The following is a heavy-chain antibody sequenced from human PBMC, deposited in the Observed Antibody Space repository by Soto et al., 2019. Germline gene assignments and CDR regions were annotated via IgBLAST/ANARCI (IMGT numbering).Heavy chain of an antibody. CDR1: GFIVSSYS. CDR3: ARDVAVREEY. V-gene: IGHV3-48*01. J-gene: IGHJ4*02. Sequence: DVQLVETGGGLIQPGGSLRLSCAASGFIVSSYSMNWVRQAPGKGLEWLSFISGSGTTIHYADSVKGRFTISRDNAKNSLYLQMNSLRAEDTAVYYCARDVAVREEYWGQGTLVTVSS. D-gene: IGHD3-10*01. CDR2: ISGSGTTI.